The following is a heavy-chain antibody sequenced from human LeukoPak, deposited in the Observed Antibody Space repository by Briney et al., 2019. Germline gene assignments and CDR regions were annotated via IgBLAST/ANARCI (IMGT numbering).Heavy chain of an antibody. D-gene: IGHD1-26*01. CDR2: FYYRGKT. V-gene: IGHV4-59*01. CDR1: GGSIRSYY. Sequence: SETLSLTCTVPGGSIRSYYWSRLPQPPGKGLEWIRYFYYRGKTAHAPFLKSRVSISLPPSKNPLSLNLTPVTAAATAVYYCARSNSGLYLLDFDSWGQGTLVTVSS. J-gene: IGHJ4*02. CDR3: ARSNSGLYLLDFDS.